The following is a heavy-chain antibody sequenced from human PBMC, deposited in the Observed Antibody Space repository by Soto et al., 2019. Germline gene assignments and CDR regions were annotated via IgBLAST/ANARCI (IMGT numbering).Heavy chain of an antibody. D-gene: IGHD6-19*01. V-gene: IGHV3-48*01. CDR3: ARDRIAVAGGIAEYFQH. J-gene: IGHJ1*01. Sequence: GGSLRLSCAASGFTFSSYSMNWVRQAPGKGLEWVSYISSSSSTIYYADSVKGRFTISRDNAKNSLYLQMNSLRAEDTAVYYCARDRIAVAGGIAEYFQHWGQGTLVTVSS. CDR1: GFTFSSYS. CDR2: ISSSSSTI.